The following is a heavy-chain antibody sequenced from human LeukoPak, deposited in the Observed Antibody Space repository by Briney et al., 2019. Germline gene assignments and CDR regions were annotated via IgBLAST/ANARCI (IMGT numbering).Heavy chain of an antibody. CDR3: AREYDFWSGYRWFDP. Sequence: SETLSLTCTVSGDSISNYYWSWIRQPPGKALEWFGYVHFSGSTNYNPSLKSRVTISVDTSNNQFSLKLSSVTAADTAVYYCAREYDFWSGYRWFDPWGQGTLVTVSS. CDR2: VHFSGST. D-gene: IGHD3-3*01. V-gene: IGHV4-59*12. J-gene: IGHJ5*02. CDR1: GDSISNYY.